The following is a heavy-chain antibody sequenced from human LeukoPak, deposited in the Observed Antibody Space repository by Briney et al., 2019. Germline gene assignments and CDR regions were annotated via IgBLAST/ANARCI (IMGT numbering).Heavy chain of an antibody. J-gene: IGHJ4*02. CDR2: ISTSADTI. Sequence: GGSLRLSCAASGFTFSDYYMSWVRQAPGKGLEWVSYISTSADTIYYADSVKGRFTISRDNAKNSLYLQMNSLRAEDTAVYYCARDAIDSSGFDFDYWGQGTLVTVSS. CDR1: GFTFSDYY. V-gene: IGHV3-11*01. CDR3: ARDAIDSSGFDFDY. D-gene: IGHD3-22*01.